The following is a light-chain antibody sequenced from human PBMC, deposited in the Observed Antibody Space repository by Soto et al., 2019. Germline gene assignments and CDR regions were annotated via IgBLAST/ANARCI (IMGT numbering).Light chain of an antibody. CDR2: GAS. Sequence: EIVMTQSPATLSVSPGERATLSCRAIQSVSNSYLAWYQQKPGQAPRXLIYGASNRATGIPDRFSGSGSETDFTLTISSLQPEDFATDYCQQTYSSTQTFGQGTQVDIK. J-gene: IGKJ1*01. CDR1: QSVSNSY. CDR3: QQTYSSTQT. V-gene: IGKV3-20*01.